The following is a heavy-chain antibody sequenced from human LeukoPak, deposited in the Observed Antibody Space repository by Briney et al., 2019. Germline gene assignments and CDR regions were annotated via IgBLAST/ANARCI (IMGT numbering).Heavy chain of an antibody. CDR3: ARRRAYDYVWNF. Sequence: SGPTLVKPTQTLTLTCSFSGFLLSTSGVGVGWIRQPPGKALEWLALIYWDDDKRYSPSLKSRLNITKDTSKNQIVLTMTNMDPMDTATYFCARRRAYDYVWNFWGQGILVTVSS. D-gene: IGHD3-16*01. J-gene: IGHJ4*02. CDR1: GFLLSTSGVG. CDR2: IYWDDDK. V-gene: IGHV2-5*02.